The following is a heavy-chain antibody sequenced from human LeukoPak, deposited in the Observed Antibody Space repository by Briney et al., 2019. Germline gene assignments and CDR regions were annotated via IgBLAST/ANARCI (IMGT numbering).Heavy chain of an antibody. Sequence: GGSLRLSCAASGFTFSNYWMSWVRQAPGKGLEWVANIKPDGSEKYYVDSVKGRFTISRDNAKNSVCLQMNSLSPEDTAVYYCARAPRFCSGGTCYSNYWGQGTLVTVSS. CDR2: IKPDGSEK. CDR1: GFTFSNYW. CDR3: ARAPRFCSGGTCYSNY. V-gene: IGHV3-7*01. D-gene: IGHD2-15*01. J-gene: IGHJ4*02.